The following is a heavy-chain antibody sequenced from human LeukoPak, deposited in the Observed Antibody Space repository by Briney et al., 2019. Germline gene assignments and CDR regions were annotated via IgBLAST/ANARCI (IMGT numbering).Heavy chain of an antibody. CDR2: IIPIFGTA. D-gene: IGHD5-12*01. CDR1: GGTFSSYA. J-gene: IGHJ6*02. Sequence: ASVKVSCKASGGTFSSYAISWVRQAPGQGLEWMGGIIPIFGTANYAQKFQGRVTITADESTSTAYMELSSLRSEGTAVYYCAREGRGIVALGARDYYGMDVWGQGTTVTVSS. V-gene: IGHV1-69*01. CDR3: AREGRGIVALGARDYYGMDV.